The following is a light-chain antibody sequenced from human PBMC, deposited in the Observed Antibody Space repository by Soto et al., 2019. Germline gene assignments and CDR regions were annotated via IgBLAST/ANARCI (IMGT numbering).Light chain of an antibody. V-gene: IGKV2-28*01. J-gene: IGKJ1*01. CDR3: MQALKFQWT. Sequence: DIVMTQSPLSLPVTPGEPASISCRSSQSLLHSNGYNYLDWYLXKQGQSPQLXIYLGSNRASGVPDRFSGSGSGTDFTMTISRVEAEDFGVYYCMQALKFQWTFGRGTKVDIK. CDR2: LGS. CDR1: QSLLHSNGYNY.